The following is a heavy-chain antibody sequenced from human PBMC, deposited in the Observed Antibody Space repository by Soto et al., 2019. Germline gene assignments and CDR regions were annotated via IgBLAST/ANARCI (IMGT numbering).Heavy chain of an antibody. V-gene: IGHV4-34*01. CDR1: GGSFSGYY. CDR3: ARHMVAAAAYYFDY. J-gene: IGHJ4*02. D-gene: IGHD6-13*01. CDR2: INHSGST. Sequence: PSETLSLTCAVYGGSFSGYYWSWIRQPPGKGLEWIGEINHSGSTNYNPSPKSRVTISVDTSKNQFSLKLSSVTAADTAVYYCARHMVAAAAYYFDYWGQGTLVTVSS.